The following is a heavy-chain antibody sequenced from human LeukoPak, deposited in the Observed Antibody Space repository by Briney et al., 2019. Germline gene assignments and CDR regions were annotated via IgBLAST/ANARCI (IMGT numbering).Heavy chain of an antibody. CDR3: AKGRDGGY. D-gene: IGHD3-10*01. CDR1: GFTFSIYA. CDR2: ISGSGGST. V-gene: IGHV3-23*01. Sequence: PGESLRLSCAASGFTFSIYAMSWVRQAPGKGLEWVSGISGSGGSTYYADSVKGRFTISRDNAKNTLYMQMSSLRAEDTAVCYCAKGRDGGYWGQGTLVTVSS. J-gene: IGHJ4*02.